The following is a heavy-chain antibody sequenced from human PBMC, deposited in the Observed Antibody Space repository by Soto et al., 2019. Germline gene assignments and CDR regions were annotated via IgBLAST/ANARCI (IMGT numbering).Heavy chain of an antibody. D-gene: IGHD3-9*01. CDR2: INHSGST. J-gene: IGHJ3*02. CDR3: ARWDYYDILTGYAFDI. V-gene: IGHV4-34*01. CDR1: GGSFSGYY. Sequence: SETLSLTCAVYGGSFSGYYWSWIRQPPGKGLEWIGEINHSGSTNYNPSLKSRVTISVDTSKNQFSLKLSSVTAADTAVYYCARWDYYDILTGYAFDIWGQGTMVTVSS.